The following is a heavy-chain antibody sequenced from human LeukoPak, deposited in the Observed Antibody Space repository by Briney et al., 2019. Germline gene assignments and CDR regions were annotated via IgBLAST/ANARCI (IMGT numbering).Heavy chain of an antibody. V-gene: IGHV1-3*03. D-gene: IGHD6-13*01. J-gene: IGHJ4*02. CDR3: ARGRGLIAAAGNYYFDY. Sequence: GASVKVSCKASGYTFTSYAMHWVRQAPGRRLEWMGWINAGNGNTKYSQEFQGRVTITRDTSASTAYMELSSLRSEDMAVYYCARGRGLIAAAGNYYFDYWGQGTLVTVSS. CDR1: GYTFTSYA. CDR2: INAGNGNT.